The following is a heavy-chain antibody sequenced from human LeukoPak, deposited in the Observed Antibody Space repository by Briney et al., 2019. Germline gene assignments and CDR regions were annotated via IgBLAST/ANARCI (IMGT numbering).Heavy chain of an antibody. Sequence: GGSLRLSCAASGFTFSSYAMHWVRQAPGKGLEWVAVISYDGSNKYYADSVKGRFTIYRDNSKNTLHLQMNSLRAEDTAVFYCARALGAAREGIDYWGQGTLVTVSS. V-gene: IGHV3-30*01. CDR2: ISYDGSNK. CDR3: ARALGAAREGIDY. D-gene: IGHD6-6*01. J-gene: IGHJ4*02. CDR1: GFTFSSYA.